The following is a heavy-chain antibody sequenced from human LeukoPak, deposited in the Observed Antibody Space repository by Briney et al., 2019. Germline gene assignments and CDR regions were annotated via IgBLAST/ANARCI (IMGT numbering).Heavy chain of an antibody. V-gene: IGHV3-66*01. J-gene: IGHJ3*02. CDR1: GFTVNSNY. CDR3: ARKAAYDILTGYSKGAFDI. CDR2: IYNGGST. D-gene: IGHD3-9*01. Sequence: PGGSLRLSCAASGFTVNSNYISWVRQAPGKGLEWVSVIYNGGSTYYADSVRGQFTISRDNSKNTLFLQMNSLRAEDTAVYICARKAAYDILTGYSKGAFDIWGQGTMVTVSS.